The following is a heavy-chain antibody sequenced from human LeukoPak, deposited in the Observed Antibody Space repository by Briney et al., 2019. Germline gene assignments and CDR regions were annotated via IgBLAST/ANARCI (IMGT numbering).Heavy chain of an antibody. CDR1: GFTFSSYG. D-gene: IGHD6-13*01. J-gene: IGHJ4*02. CDR2: ISYDGSNE. Sequence: GGSLRLSCAASGFTFSSYGMDWARQAPGKGLEWVAVISYDGSNEYYADSVKGRFTISRDNSKIKRYLQMNRLRAENTAVYYCASAAGPFDTWGQGTLVTVSP. CDR3: ASAAGPFDT. V-gene: IGHV3-30*03.